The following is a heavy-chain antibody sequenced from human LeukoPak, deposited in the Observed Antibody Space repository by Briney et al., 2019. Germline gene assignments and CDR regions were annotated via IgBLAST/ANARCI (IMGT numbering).Heavy chain of an antibody. J-gene: IGHJ5*02. CDR3: AKVDTAMVRWVFDP. D-gene: IGHD5-18*01. CDR2: INHSGSI. Sequence: SETLSLTCAVYGGSFSGYYWSWIRQPPGKGLEWIGEINHSGSINYNPSLKSRVTISVDTSKNQFSLKLSSVTAADTAVYYCAKVDTAMVRWVFDPWGQGTLVTVSS. CDR1: GGSFSGYY. V-gene: IGHV4-34*01.